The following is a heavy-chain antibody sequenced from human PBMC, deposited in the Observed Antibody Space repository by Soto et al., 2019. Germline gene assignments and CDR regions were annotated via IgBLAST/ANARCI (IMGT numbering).Heavy chain of an antibody. D-gene: IGHD3-9*01. CDR3: ARGPGILNP. CDR2: IFYSGST. J-gene: IGHJ6*02. Sequence: PSETLSLTCTVSGGSISSSSYYWGWIRQPPGKGLEWIGSIFYSGSTYYNPSLKSRVTISVDTSKNQFSLQLNSVTPEDSAVYYCARGPGILNPWGQGTTVTVSS. CDR1: GGSISSSSYY. V-gene: IGHV4-39*01.